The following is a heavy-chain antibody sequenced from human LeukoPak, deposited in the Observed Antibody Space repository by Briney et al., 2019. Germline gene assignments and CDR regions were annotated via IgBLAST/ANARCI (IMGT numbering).Heavy chain of an antibody. CDR2: ISYDGSNR. D-gene: IGHD3-3*01. V-gene: IGHV3-30-3*01. Sequence: PGGSLRLSCAASGFTFSSYAMHWVRQAPGKGLEWVAVISYDGSNRYYADSVKGRFTIASDNSKNTLYLQMNSLRAEVTAVYYCWFFGVVFIDSWGQGTLIPVSS. CDR3: WFFGVVFIDS. CDR1: GFTFSSYA. J-gene: IGHJ4*02.